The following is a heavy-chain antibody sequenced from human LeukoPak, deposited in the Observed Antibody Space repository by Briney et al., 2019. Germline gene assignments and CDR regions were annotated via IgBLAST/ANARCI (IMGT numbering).Heavy chain of an antibody. CDR2: ISGSSSLI. V-gene: IGHV3-48*02. Sequence: GGSLTLSCAASGFIFSNYGMNWVRQAPGKGLEWISYISGSSSLIHQADSVKGRFTISRDNAKNLVSLQMSSLRDEDTAVYYCARGSEHLDNWFDPWGREPWSLSPQ. D-gene: IGHD1-14*01. CDR3: ARGSEHLDNWFDP. CDR1: GFIFSNYG. J-gene: IGHJ5*02.